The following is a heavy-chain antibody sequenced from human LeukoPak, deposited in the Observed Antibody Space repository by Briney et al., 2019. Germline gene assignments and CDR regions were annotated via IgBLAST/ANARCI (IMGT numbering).Heavy chain of an antibody. CDR3: ARGVFGVVIIGDYFALDY. CDR1: GGSISSYY. V-gene: IGHV4-59*01. Sequence: ASETLSLTCTVSGGSISSYYWSWIRQPPGKGLEWIGYIYYSGSTNYNPSLKSRVTISADTSKNQFSLKLSSVTAADTAVYYCARGVFGVVIIGDYFALDYWGQGTLVTVSS. D-gene: IGHD3-3*01. CDR2: IYYSGST. J-gene: IGHJ4*02.